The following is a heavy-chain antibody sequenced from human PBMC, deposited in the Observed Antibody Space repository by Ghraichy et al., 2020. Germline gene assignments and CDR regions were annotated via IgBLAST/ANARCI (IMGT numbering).Heavy chain of an antibody. V-gene: IGHV3-64D*06. Sequence: GGSPRLSCSASGFTFSSYAMHWVRQAPGKGLEYVSAISSNGGSTYYADSVKGRFTISRDNSKNTLYLQMSSLRAEDTAVYYCVKAENDFWSGYYVTAFDYWGQGTLVTVSS. D-gene: IGHD3-3*01. CDR2: ISSNGGST. CDR1: GFTFSSYA. J-gene: IGHJ4*02. CDR3: VKAENDFWSGYYVTAFDY.